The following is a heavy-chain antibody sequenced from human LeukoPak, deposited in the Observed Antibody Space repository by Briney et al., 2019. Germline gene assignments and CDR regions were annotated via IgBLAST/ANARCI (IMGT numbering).Heavy chain of an antibody. Sequence: GGSLRLSCAGYGDSFIIHTMIWVRQAPGKGLEWISYIGYSGSPIYYADSVKGRFGISRDDAKTSLYLHMNSLRAEDTAFYYCAREYDSRARFDSWGQGILVTVSS. CDR3: AREYDSRARFDS. CDR2: IGYSGSPI. J-gene: IGHJ4*02. D-gene: IGHD4-11*01. CDR1: GDSFIIHT. V-gene: IGHV3-48*01.